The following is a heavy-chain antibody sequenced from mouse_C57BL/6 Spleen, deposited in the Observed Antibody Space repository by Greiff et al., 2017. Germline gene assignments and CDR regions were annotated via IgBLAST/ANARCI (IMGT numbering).Heavy chain of an antibody. CDR1: GYTFTNYW. CDR3: ARSTGTYWYFDV. D-gene: IGHD4-1*01. V-gene: IGHV1-63*01. CDR2: IYPGGGYT. Sequence: QVQLQQSGAELVRPGTSVKMSCKASGYTFTNYWKGWAKQRPGHGLEGIGDIYPGGGYTNYNEKFKGKATLTADKSSSTAYMQFSSLTSEDSAIYYCARSTGTYWYFDVWGTGTTVTVSS. J-gene: IGHJ1*03.